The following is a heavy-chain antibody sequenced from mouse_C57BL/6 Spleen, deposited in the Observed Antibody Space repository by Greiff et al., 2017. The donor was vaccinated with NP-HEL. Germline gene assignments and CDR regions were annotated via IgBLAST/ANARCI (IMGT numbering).Heavy chain of an antibody. D-gene: IGHD3-3*01. CDR3: ARGDVRFAY. CDR1: GYAFTNYL. J-gene: IGHJ3*01. Sequence: QVQLQQSGAELVRPGTSVKVSCKASGYAFTNYLIEWVKQRPGQGLEWIGVINPGSGGTNYNEKFKGKATLTADKSSSTAYMQLSSLTSEDSAVYFGARGDVRFAYWGQGTLVTVSA. V-gene: IGHV1-54*01. CDR2: INPGSGGT.